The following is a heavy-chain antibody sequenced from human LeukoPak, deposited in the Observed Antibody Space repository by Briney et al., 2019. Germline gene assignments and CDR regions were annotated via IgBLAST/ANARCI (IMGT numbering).Heavy chain of an antibody. D-gene: IGHD2-15*01. Sequence: SVKVSCKASGYTFTCYYMHWVRQAPGQGLEWMGGIIPIFGTANYAQKFQGRVTITADESTSTAYMELSSLRSEDTAVYYCARDLGEYCSGGSCYRPDFIHYYYYYMDVWGKGTTATISS. CDR1: GYTFTCYY. CDR2: IIPIFGTA. J-gene: IGHJ6*03. CDR3: ARDLGEYCSGGSCYRPDFIHYYYYYMDV. V-gene: IGHV1-69*13.